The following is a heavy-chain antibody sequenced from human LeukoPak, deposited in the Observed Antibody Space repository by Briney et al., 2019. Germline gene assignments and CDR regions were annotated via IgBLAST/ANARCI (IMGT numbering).Heavy chain of an antibody. CDR3: ASQSTFGVGLLRYFDLQNWFDP. D-gene: IGHD3-9*01. Sequence: SVKVSCKASGGTFSSYAISWVRQAPGQGLEWMGGIIPIFGTANYAQKFQGRVTITADESTSTAYMELSSLRSEDTAVYYCASQSTFGVGLLRYFDLQNWFDPWGQGALVTVSS. CDR1: GGTFSSYA. J-gene: IGHJ5*02. CDR2: IIPIFGTA. V-gene: IGHV1-69*13.